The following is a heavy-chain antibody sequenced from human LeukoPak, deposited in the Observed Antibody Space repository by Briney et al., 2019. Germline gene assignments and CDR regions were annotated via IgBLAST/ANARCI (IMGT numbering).Heavy chain of an antibody. CDR1: GFTFTSSA. CDR2: ISGSGHTT. Sequence: GGSLRLSCAASGFTFTSSAMSWVRQAPGKGLEWVSVISGSGHTTDYADSVKGRFTVSRDNSKNTLYLQMNSLRAEDTAVYYCASAGKLVRDAFDIWGQGTMVTVSS. V-gene: IGHV3-23*01. CDR3: ASAGKLVRDAFDI. D-gene: IGHD6-13*01. J-gene: IGHJ3*02.